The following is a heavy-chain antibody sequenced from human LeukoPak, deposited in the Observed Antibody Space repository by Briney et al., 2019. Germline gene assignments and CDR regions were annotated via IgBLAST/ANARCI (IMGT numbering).Heavy chain of an antibody. Sequence: GGSLRLSCAASGFTVVINHMSWVRQAPGKGLEWVSVIYSGGSTSYTDSVKGRFTISRDNSKNTLYLQMNSLRVEDTAVYYCGALYDGGSYYDYWGQGTLVTVSS. J-gene: IGHJ4*02. D-gene: IGHD2-15*01. V-gene: IGHV3-53*01. CDR3: GALYDGGSYYDY. CDR1: GFTVVINH. CDR2: IYSGGST.